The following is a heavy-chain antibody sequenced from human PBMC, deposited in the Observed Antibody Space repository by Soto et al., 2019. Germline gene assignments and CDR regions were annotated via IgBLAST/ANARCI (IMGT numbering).Heavy chain of an antibody. D-gene: IGHD2-2*01. CDR1: GGSIISYY. V-gene: IGHV4-4*07. CDR3: ARACSSNSCYDVFDY. CDR2: IYTSGST. Sequence: PSETLSLTCTVSGGSIISYYCSCIRQPSGKGLEWIGRIYTSGSTNYNPSLKSRVTMSVDTSKNQFSLKLSSVTAADTAVYYCARACSSNSCYDVFDYWGQGTLVTVSS. J-gene: IGHJ4*02.